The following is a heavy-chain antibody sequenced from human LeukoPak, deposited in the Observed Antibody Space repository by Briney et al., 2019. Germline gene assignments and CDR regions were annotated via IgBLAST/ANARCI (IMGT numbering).Heavy chain of an antibody. D-gene: IGHD2-8*01. J-gene: IGHJ4*02. V-gene: IGHV4-59*01. CDR2: IYYSGST. CDR3: ATNPKDIVLMVYFDY. Sequence: SETLSLTCTVSGGSISSYYWSWIRQPPGKGLEWIGYIYYSGSTNYNPSLKSRVTISVDTSKNQFSLKLSSVTAADTAVYYCATNPKDIVLMVYFDYWGQGTLVTVSS. CDR1: GGSISSYY.